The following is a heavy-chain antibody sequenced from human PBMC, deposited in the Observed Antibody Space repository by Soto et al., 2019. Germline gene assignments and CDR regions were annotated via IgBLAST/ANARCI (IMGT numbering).Heavy chain of an antibody. CDR3: ARHLYSGDSSGSFGY. CDR1: VDSIGRINNF. D-gene: IGHD6-19*01. V-gene: IGHV4-39*01. J-gene: IGHJ4*02. Sequence: LQLQGPGPGLVKPPKPLSLTCTVLVDSIGRINNFWGWFPQPPGKGLGWIGNIFYSGNTHYNPSLKSRVTISLDTSNHHFSLRVSSVTAADTAVYYCARHLYSGDSSGSFGYWGPGALVIVSS. CDR2: IFYSGNT.